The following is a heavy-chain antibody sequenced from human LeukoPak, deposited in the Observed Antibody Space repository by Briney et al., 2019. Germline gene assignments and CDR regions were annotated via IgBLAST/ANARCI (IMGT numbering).Heavy chain of an antibody. V-gene: IGHV4-30-4*08. CDR3: ARGARYCSSTSCYKYYFDY. CDR1: GGSISSGDYY. D-gene: IGHD2-2*02. CDR2: IYYSGST. J-gene: IGHJ4*02. Sequence: SQTLSLACTVSGGSISSGDYYWSWIRQPPGKGLQWIEYIYYSGSTYYNPSLKSRVTISVDTSKNQFSLKLSSVTAADTAVYYCARGARYCSSTSCYKYYFDYWGQGTLVTVSS.